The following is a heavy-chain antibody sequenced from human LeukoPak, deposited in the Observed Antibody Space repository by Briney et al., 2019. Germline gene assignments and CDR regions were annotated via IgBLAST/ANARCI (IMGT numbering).Heavy chain of an antibody. J-gene: IGHJ6*02. CDR2: ISYDGSNK. Sequence: GRSLRLSCAASGFTFSSYGMHWVRQAPGKGLEWVAVISYDGSNKYYADSVKGRFTISGDNSKNTLYLQMNSLRAEDTAVYYCAKVAEVVVAASPMDVWGQGTTVTVSS. CDR1: GFTFSSYG. CDR3: AKVAEVVVAASPMDV. D-gene: IGHD2-15*01. V-gene: IGHV3-30*18.